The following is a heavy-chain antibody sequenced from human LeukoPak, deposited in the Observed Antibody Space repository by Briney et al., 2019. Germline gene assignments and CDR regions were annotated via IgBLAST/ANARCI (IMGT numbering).Heavy chain of an antibody. Sequence: ASVKVSCKASGYTFTGYYMHWVRQAPGQGLEWMGRINPNSGGTNYAQKFQGRVTMTRDTSLSTAYLELSSLRSEDTAVYYCAAYYYDSSGYYFDYWGQGTLVTVSS. J-gene: IGHJ4*02. CDR1: GYTFTGYY. V-gene: IGHV1-2*06. CDR2: INPNSGGT. D-gene: IGHD3-22*01. CDR3: AAYYYDSSGYYFDY.